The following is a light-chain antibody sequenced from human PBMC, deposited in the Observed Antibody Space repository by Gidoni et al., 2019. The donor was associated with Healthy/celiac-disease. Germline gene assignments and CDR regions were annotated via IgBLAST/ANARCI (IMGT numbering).Light chain of an antibody. V-gene: IGKV3-11*01. J-gene: IGKJ3*01. CDR3: QQRSNWPRFT. CDR2: DAS. CDR1: QSVSSY. Sequence: EMVLTQSPATLSLSPGERATLSCRASQSVSSYLAWYQQKPGQAPRLLIYDASNRATGIPARFSGSGSGTNFTPTISSLEPEDFAVYYCQQRSNWPRFTFXPXTKVDIK.